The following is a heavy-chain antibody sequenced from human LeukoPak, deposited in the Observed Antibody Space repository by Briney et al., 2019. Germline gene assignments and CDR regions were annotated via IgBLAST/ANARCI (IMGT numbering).Heavy chain of an antibody. CDR2: IYSSGST. CDR1: GGSISSCY. CDR3: ARGSETTRFDY. D-gene: IGHD4-17*01. V-gene: IGHV4-4*07. Sequence: SETLSLTCTVSGGSISSCYWSWIRQPAGKGLEWIGRIYSSGSTNYNPSLKSRVTMSVDTSKNQFSLKLTSVTAADTAVYYCARGSETTRFDYWGQGTLVTVSS. J-gene: IGHJ4*02.